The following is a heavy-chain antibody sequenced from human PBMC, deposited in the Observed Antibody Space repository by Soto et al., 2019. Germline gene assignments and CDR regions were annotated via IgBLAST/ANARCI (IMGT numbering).Heavy chain of an antibody. CDR3: ATAPRVYDYGDHRRIMDY. V-gene: IGHV1-24*01. J-gene: IGHJ4*02. D-gene: IGHD4-17*01. Sequence: ASVKVSRKVSGYSLTELSMHWVRQAPGKGLEWMGGFDPEDGETIYAQKFQGRVTMTEDTSTDTAYMELSSLRSEDTAVYYCATAPRVYDYGDHRRIMDYWGQGTLVTVSS. CDR2: FDPEDGET. CDR1: GYSLTELS.